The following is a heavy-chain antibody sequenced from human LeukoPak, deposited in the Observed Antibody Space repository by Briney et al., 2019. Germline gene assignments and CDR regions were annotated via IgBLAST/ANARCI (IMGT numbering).Heavy chain of an antibody. CDR2: ILYDGSNQ. Sequence: PGGSLRLSSAASGFTFSTYPMHWVRQAPGKRLEWVALILYDGSNQYYGDSVKGRFTISRDNSKNTLYLQMNSLRAEDTAVYYCARSQNVPYFDYWGQGTLVTVSS. CDR1: GFTFSTYP. CDR3: ARSQNVPYFDY. V-gene: IGHV3-30*04. J-gene: IGHJ4*02. D-gene: IGHD2/OR15-2a*01.